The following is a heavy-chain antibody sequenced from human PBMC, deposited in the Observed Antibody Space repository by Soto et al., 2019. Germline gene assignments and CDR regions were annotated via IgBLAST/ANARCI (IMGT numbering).Heavy chain of an antibody. V-gene: IGHV1-58*01. J-gene: IGHJ6*02. Sequence: SVKVSCKASGFTFTSSAVQCVRQARGQRLEWIGWIVVGSGNTNYAQKFQERVTITRDMSTSTAYMELSSLRSEDTAVYYCAAETYGSGSYGYYYYGMDVWGQGTTVTVSS. CDR1: GFTFTSSA. CDR3: AAETYGSGSYGYYYYGMDV. D-gene: IGHD3-10*01. CDR2: IVVGSGNT.